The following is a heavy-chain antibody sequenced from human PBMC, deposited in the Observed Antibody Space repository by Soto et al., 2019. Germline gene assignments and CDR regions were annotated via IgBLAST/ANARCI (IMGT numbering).Heavy chain of an antibody. Sequence: QVQLVQSGAEVKKPGSSVKVSCKASGGTFSSYAISWVRQAPGQGLEWMGGIIPIFGTAIYAQKFQGRVTITADESTSTAYMELSSLRSEDTAVYYCARVPSYDSSGYRHDAFDIWGQGTMVTVSS. D-gene: IGHD3-22*01. CDR1: GGTFSSYA. V-gene: IGHV1-69*12. J-gene: IGHJ3*02. CDR3: ARVPSYDSSGYRHDAFDI. CDR2: IIPIFGTA.